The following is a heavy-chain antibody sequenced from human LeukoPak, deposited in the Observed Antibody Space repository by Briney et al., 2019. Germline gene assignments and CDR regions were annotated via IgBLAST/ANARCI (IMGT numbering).Heavy chain of an antibody. CDR1: GFTSGGYG. D-gene: IGHD1-14*01. Sequence: GGSLRLSCAGSGFTSGGYGMHWFRQTPGKELEWVAVIAYDGSRAFYADSVKGRFTISRDNSKNTMSVQMDDLRAEDTAVYYCTRYNNDHFDYWGQGTLVTVSS. CDR3: TRYNNDHFDY. CDR2: IAYDGSRA. V-gene: IGHV3-33*01. J-gene: IGHJ4*02.